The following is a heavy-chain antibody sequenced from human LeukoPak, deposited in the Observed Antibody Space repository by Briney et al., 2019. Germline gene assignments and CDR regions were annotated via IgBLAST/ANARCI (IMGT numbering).Heavy chain of an antibody. CDR1: GFTFSSYA. CDR2: ISGSGGST. CDR3: AKKTGSIPGYYYYMDV. D-gene: IGHD2/OR15-2a*01. V-gene: IGHV3-23*01. Sequence: PGGSLRLSCAASGFTFSSYAMSWVRQAPGKGLEWVSAISGSGGSTYYADSVKGRFTISRDNSKNTLYLQMNSLRAEDTAVYYCAKKTGSIPGYYYYMDVWGKGTTVTVSS. J-gene: IGHJ6*03.